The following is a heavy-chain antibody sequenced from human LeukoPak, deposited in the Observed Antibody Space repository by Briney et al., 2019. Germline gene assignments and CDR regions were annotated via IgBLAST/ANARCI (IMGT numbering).Heavy chain of an antibody. Sequence: GGSLRLSCAASGFTFSNAWMSWVRQAPGKGLEWVGLIKSKTDGGTTDYAAPVKGRFTISRDDSKNTLYLQMSSLKTEDTAVYYCAKEGAFPIITYDSWGQGTLVTVSS. V-gene: IGHV3-15*01. J-gene: IGHJ5*01. CDR2: IKSKTDGGTT. CDR3: AKEGAFPIITYDS. D-gene: IGHD3-10*01. CDR1: GFTFSNAW.